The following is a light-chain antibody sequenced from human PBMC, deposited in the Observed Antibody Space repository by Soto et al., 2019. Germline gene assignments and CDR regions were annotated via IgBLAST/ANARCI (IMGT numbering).Light chain of an antibody. Sequence: QSALTQPPSASGSLGQSVTIPCTGTSSDVGRYNYVSWYQQHPGKVPKLLIYEVNKRPSGVPDRFSGSKSGNTASLTVSGLQADDEADYYCCSGAGSNNYVFGTGTKLTVL. J-gene: IGLJ1*01. CDR1: SSDVGRYNY. CDR2: EVN. CDR3: CSGAGSNNYV. V-gene: IGLV2-8*01.